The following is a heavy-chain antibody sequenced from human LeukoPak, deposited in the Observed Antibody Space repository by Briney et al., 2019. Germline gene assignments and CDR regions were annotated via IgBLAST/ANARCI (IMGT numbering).Heavy chain of an antibody. D-gene: IGHD6-13*01. CDR3: VRGMPAPGSDY. CDR1: GFTFRSYW. V-gene: IGHV3-74*01. J-gene: IGHJ4*02. CDR2: TYSDGSTT. Sequence: QPGGSLRLSCAASGFTFRSYWMHWARQAPGKGLVWVSRTYSDGSTTSYADSVKGRFTISRDNAKNTLYLQMNSLRAEDTAVYYCVRGMPAPGSDYWGQGTLVTVSS.